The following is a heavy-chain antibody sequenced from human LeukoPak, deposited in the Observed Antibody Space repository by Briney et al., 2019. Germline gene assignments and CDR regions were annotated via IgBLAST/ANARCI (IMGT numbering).Heavy chain of an antibody. D-gene: IGHD6-13*01. CDR2: ISGSGGTT. Sequence: GGSLRLSCAASGFTFSSYAMSWVRQAPGKGLEWVSVISGSGGTTYYADSVKGRFTISRDDSKNTLYLQMNSLRAEDTAVYYCAKIAAAGNYFDYWGQGTLVTVSS. CDR3: AKIAAAGNYFDY. J-gene: IGHJ4*02. V-gene: IGHV3-23*01. CDR1: GFTFSSYA.